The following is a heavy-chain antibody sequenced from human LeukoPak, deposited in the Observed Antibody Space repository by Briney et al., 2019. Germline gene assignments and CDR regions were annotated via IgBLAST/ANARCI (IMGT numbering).Heavy chain of an antibody. Sequence: SVKVSCKASGGTFSSYAISWVRQAPGQGLEWMGGIIPIFGTANYVQKFQGRVTITADESTSTAYMELSSLRSEDTAVYYCARMSADYGYPFDYWGQGTLVTVSS. CDR1: GGTFSSYA. J-gene: IGHJ4*02. V-gene: IGHV1-69*01. D-gene: IGHD5-18*01. CDR2: IIPIFGTA. CDR3: ARMSADYGYPFDY.